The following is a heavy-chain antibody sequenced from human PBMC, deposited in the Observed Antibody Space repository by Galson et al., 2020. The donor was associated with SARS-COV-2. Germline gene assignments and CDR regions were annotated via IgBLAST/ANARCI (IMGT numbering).Heavy chain of an antibody. D-gene: IGHD3-9*01. CDR3: ARDQNVLRYFDWLPALGMDV. CDR1: GFTFSSYA. J-gene: IGHJ6*02. V-gene: IGHV3-30*16. Sequence: GGSLRLSCAASGFTFSSYAMHWVRQAPGKGPEWVAVISYDGSNKYYADSVKGRFTISRDNSKNTLYLQMNSLRAEDTAVYYCARDQNVLRYFDWLPALGMDVWGQGTTVTVSS. CDR2: ISYDGSNK.